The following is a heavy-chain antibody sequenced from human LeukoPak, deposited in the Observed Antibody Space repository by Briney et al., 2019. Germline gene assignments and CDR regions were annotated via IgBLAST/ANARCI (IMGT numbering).Heavy chain of an antibody. V-gene: IGHV4-31*03. CDR2: IYYSGST. CDR1: GGSISSGGYY. CDR3: ARVGGVVVAAKVAFDI. D-gene: IGHD2-15*01. Sequence: SQTLSLTCTVSGGSISSGGYYWSWIRQHPGKGLKWIGYIYYSGSTYYNPSLKSRVTISVDTSKNQFSLKLSSVTAADTAVYYCARVGGVVVAAKVAFDIWGQGTMVTVSS. J-gene: IGHJ3*02.